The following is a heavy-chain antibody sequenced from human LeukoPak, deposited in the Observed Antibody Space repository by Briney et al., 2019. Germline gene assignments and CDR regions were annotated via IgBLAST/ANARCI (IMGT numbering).Heavy chain of an antibody. D-gene: IGHD1-26*01. J-gene: IGHJ3*02. Sequence: SVKVSCKASGGTFSSYAISWVRQAPGQGLEWMGGIIPIFGTANYAQKFQGRVTITADESASTAYMELSSLRSEDTAMYYCARDGGSSPDAFDIWGQGTMVTVSS. CDR2: IIPIFGTA. CDR3: ARDGGSSPDAFDI. V-gene: IGHV1-69*13. CDR1: GGTFSSYA.